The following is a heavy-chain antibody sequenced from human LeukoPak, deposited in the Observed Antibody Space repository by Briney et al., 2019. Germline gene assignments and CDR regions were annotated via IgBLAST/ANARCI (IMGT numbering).Heavy chain of an antibody. J-gene: IGHJ4*02. D-gene: IGHD4-17*01. CDR1: GFTFSSYG. CDR3: AKALLPFATVTAQSDY. Sequence: GGSLRLSCAASGFTFSSYGMHWVRQAPGKGLEWVAFIRYDGSNKYYADSVKDRFTISRDNSKYTLYLQMNSLRAEDTAVYYCAKALLPFATVTAQSDYWGQGTLVTVSS. V-gene: IGHV3-30*02. CDR2: IRYDGSNK.